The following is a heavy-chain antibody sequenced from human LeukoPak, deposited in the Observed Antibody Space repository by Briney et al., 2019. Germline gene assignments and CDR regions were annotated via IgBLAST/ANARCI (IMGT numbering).Heavy chain of an antibody. V-gene: IGHV4-34*01. CDR1: GGSFSGYY. CDR2: INHSGST. D-gene: IGHD2-2*01. J-gene: IGHJ3*02. Sequence: PSETLSLTCAVYGGSFSGYYWSWIRQPPGKGLEWIGEINHSGSTNYNPSLKSRVTISVDTSKNQFSLKLSSVTAADTAAYYCARDGICSSTSCYAFDIWGQGTMVTVSS. CDR3: ARDGICSSTSCYAFDI.